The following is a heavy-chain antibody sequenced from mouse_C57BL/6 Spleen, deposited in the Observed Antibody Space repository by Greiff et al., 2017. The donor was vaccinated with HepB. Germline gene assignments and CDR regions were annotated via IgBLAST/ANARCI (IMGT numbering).Heavy chain of an antibody. CDR2: IRNKANNHAT. J-gene: IGHJ3*01. CDR1: GFTFSDAW. Sequence: EVKVEESGGGLVQPGGSMKLSCAASGFTFSDAWMDWVRQSPEKGLEWVAEIRNKANNHATYYAESVKGRFTISRDDSKSSVYLQMNSLRAEDTGIYYCTRPDFYYDYGGFAYWGQGTLVTVSA. CDR3: TRPDFYYDYGGFAY. V-gene: IGHV6-6*01. D-gene: IGHD2-4*01.